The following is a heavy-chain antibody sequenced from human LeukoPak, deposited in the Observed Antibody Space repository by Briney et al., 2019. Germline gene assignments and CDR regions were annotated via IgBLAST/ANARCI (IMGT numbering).Heavy chain of an antibody. CDR3: ARYGGGKWFGESATVGDYYYYYYVDV. D-gene: IGHD3-10*01. V-gene: IGHV3-11*04. CDR1: GFTFSDYY. J-gene: IGHJ6*03. Sequence: GGSLRLSCTASGFTFSDYYMSWIRQAPGKGLEWVAYITSSGSTMYYADSVKGRFTISRDNAKNSLYLQMNSMRAEDTAVYYCARYGGGKWFGESATVGDYYYYYYVDVWGKGTTVTVSS. CDR2: ITSSGSTM.